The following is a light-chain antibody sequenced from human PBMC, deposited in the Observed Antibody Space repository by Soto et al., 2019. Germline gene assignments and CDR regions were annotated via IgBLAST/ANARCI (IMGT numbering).Light chain of an antibody. V-gene: IGLV2-23*01. CDR3: CSYAGSSTYVV. CDR1: SSDVGTYNL. CDR2: EGS. J-gene: IGLJ2*01. Sequence: QSALTQPASVSGSPGQSITISCTGSSSDVGTYNLVSWYQQHPGKAPKLIISEGSKRPSGVSTRFSGSKSGNTASLTISGLQPEDEAHYYCCSYAGSSTYVVFGGGTKVTVL.